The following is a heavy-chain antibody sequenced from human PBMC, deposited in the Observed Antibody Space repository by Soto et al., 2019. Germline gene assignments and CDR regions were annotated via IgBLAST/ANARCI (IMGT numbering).Heavy chain of an antibody. CDR3: AKGVGVLRFLEWLLVVH. Sequence: ATVKVSCKASGYTFTSYYMHWVRQAPGQGLEWMGIINPSGGSTSYAQKFQGRVTMTRDTSTSTVYMELSSLRSEDTAVYYCAKGVGVLRFLEWLLVVHWGQGTLVTVSS. CDR1: GYTFTSYY. V-gene: IGHV1-46*01. J-gene: IGHJ4*02. CDR2: INPSGGST. D-gene: IGHD3-3*01.